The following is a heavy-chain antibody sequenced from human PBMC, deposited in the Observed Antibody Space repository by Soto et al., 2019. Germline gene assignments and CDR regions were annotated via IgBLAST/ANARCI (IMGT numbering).Heavy chain of an antibody. D-gene: IGHD3-3*01. J-gene: IGHJ3*01. CDR2: IYWNDDK. V-gene: IGHV2-5*01. CDR3: AHRSFANDAFDV. Sequence: SGPTLVNPTQTLTLTCTFSGFSLSTSGVGVGWNRQPPGKALEWLSLIYWNDDKHYCPSLKSRLTIAKYTSKNQVVLTMPNMDPLDTATYYCAHRSFANDAFDVWGQGTMVTVSS. CDR1: GFSLSTSGVG.